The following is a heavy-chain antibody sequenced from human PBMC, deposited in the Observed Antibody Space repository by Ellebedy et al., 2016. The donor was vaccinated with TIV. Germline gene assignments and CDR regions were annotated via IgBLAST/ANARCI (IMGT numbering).Heavy chain of an antibody. CDR3: ASNGDYDWFDP. Sequence: AASVKVSCNASGYTFISYGISWVRQAPGQGLEWMGWISAYNGNTNYAQKLQGRVTMTTDTSTSTAYMELRSLRSDDTAVYYCASNGDYDWFDPWGQGTLVTVSS. D-gene: IGHD4-17*01. CDR2: ISAYNGNT. J-gene: IGHJ5*02. V-gene: IGHV1-18*04. CDR1: GYTFISYG.